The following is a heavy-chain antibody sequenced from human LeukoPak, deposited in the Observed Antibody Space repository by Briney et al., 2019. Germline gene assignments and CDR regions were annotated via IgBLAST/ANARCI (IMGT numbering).Heavy chain of an antibody. J-gene: IGHJ5*02. D-gene: IGHD6-25*01. CDR3: ARLGIAAAADWFDP. CDR1: GGSISSYY. CDR2: IYYSGST. V-gene: IGHV4-59*08. Sequence: PSETLPLTCTVSGGSISSYYWSWIRQPPGKGLEWIGYIYYSGSTNYNPSLKSRVTISIDTSKNQFSLKLSSVTAADTAVYYCARLGIAAAADWFDPWGQGTLVTVSS.